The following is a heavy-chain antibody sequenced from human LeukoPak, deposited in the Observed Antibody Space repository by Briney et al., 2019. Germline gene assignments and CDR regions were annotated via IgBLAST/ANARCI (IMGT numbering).Heavy chain of an antibody. CDR3: ARVRYNVLRFLEWPKGYDH. V-gene: IGHV1-18*01. J-gene: IGHJ4*02. CDR2: ISAYNGNT. CDR1: GYTFTSYG. D-gene: IGHD3-3*01. Sequence: GASVKVSCKASGYTFTSYGISWVRQAPGQGLEWMGWISAYNGNTNYAQKLQGRVTMTTDTSTSTAYMELRSLRSDDTAVYYCARVRYNVLRFLEWPKGYDHWGQGTLVTVSS.